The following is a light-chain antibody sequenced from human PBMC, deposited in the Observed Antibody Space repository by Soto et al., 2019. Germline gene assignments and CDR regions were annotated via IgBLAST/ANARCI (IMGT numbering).Light chain of an antibody. CDR2: LGS. CDR1: QSLLHSNGYNY. J-gene: IGKJ3*01. Sequence: DIVMTQSPRSLPVTPGEPASISCRSSQSLLHSNGYNYLDWYLQKPGQSPQLLIYLGSSRASGVPDRFSGSGSGTDFTLKISRVEAEDVGVYYCMEDLQFTLGPGTKVDIK. V-gene: IGKV2-28*01. CDR3: MEDLQFT.